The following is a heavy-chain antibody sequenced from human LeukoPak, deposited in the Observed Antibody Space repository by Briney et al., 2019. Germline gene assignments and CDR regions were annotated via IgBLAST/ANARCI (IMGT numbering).Heavy chain of an antibody. CDR2: IWYDGSNK. Sequence: HPGGSLRLSCAASGFTFSSYGMPWVRQAPGKGLEWVAVIWYDGSNKYYADSVKGRFTISRDNSKNTLYLQMNSLRAEDTAVYYCARGYSSSWLEYYYYGMDVWGQGTTVTVSS. V-gene: IGHV3-33*01. J-gene: IGHJ6*02. D-gene: IGHD6-13*01. CDR3: ARGYSSSWLEYYYYGMDV. CDR1: GFTFSSYG.